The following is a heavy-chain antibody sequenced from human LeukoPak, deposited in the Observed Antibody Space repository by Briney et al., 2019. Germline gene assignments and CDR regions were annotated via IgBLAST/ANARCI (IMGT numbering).Heavy chain of an antibody. V-gene: IGHV3-23*01. CDR2: ISGSGGRT. J-gene: IGHJ4*02. D-gene: IGHD4-17*01. Sequence: GGSLRLSCAASGFTFSSYVMSWVRQAPGKGLEWVSGISGSGGRTYYADSVKGRFTISRDNSKNTLYLQMNSLRIEDTAVYYCARGFDYGFHYWGQGTLVTVSS. CDR3: ARGFDYGFHY. CDR1: GFTFSSYV.